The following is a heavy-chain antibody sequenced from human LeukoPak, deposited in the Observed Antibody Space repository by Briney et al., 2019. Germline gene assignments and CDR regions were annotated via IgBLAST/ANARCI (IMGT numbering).Heavy chain of an antibody. J-gene: IGHJ3*02. V-gene: IGHV4-38-2*02. CDR2: IYHSGST. CDR1: GYSISSGYY. Sequence: SETLSLTCTVSGYSISSGYYWGWIRQPPGKGLEWIGSIYHSGSTYYNPSLKSRVTISVDTSKNQFSLKLSSVTAADTAVYYCARDLIVMAFDIWGQGTMVTVSS. D-gene: IGHD3-22*01. CDR3: ARDLIVMAFDI.